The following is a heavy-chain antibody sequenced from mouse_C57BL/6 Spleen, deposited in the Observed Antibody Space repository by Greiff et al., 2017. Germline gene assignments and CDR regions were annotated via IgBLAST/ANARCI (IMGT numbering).Heavy chain of an antibody. CDR2: ISYDGSN. CDR3: ARDPLYAMDY. J-gene: IGHJ4*01. CDR1: GYSITSGYY. Sequence: EVQRVESGPGLVKPSQSLSLTCSVTGYSITSGYYWNWIRQFPGNKLEWMGYISYDGSNNYNPSLKNRISITRDTSKNQFFLKLNSVTTEDTATYYCARDPLYAMDYWGQGTSVTVSS. V-gene: IGHV3-6*01.